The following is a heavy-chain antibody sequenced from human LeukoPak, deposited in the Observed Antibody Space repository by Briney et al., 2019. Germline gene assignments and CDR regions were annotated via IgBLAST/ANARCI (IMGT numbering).Heavy chain of an antibody. CDR1: GGAFSSYA. V-gene: IGHV1-69*04. CDR3: ASGEYYYGSGSYHENYYYYYGMDV. J-gene: IGHJ6*02. CDR2: IIPILGIA. D-gene: IGHD3-10*01. Sequence: SVKVSCKASGGAFSSYAISWVRQAPGQGLEWMGRIIPILGIANYAQKFQGRVTITADKSTSTAYMELSSLRSEDTAVYYCASGEYYYGSGSYHENYYYYYGMDVWGQGTTVTVSS.